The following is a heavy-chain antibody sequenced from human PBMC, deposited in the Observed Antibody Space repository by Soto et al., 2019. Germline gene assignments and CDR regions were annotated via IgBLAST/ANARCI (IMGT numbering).Heavy chain of an antibody. J-gene: IGHJ6*02. V-gene: IGHV4-59*01. CDR2: IYYSGST. Sequence: SETLSLTCTVSVGSISSYYWSWIRQPPRKRLERIGYIYYSGSTNYNPSLKSRVTISVDTSKNQFSLKLSSVTAADTAVYYFARSITMVRGPNYYYYYGMDVWGQGTTVTVSS. CDR3: ARSITMVRGPNYYYYYGMDV. CDR1: VGSISSYY. D-gene: IGHD3-10*01.